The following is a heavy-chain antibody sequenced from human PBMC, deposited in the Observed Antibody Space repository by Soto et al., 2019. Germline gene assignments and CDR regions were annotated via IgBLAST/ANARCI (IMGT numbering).Heavy chain of an antibody. D-gene: IGHD2-15*01. J-gene: IGHJ4*02. Sequence: ASVKVSCKASGGTFSSYAISWVRQAPGQGLEWMGGIIPIFGTANYAQKFQGRVTITADESTSTAYMELSSLRSEDTAVYYCARDSLDCSGGSCYPIYYFDYWGQGTLVTVSS. CDR3: ARDSLDCSGGSCYPIYYFDY. CDR1: GGTFSSYA. V-gene: IGHV1-69*13. CDR2: IIPIFGTA.